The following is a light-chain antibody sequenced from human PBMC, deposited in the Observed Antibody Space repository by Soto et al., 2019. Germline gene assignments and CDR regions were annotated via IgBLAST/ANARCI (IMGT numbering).Light chain of an antibody. Sequence: IQWAQSPSSLSASVGDSVTIACRASQSISSWLAWYQQKPGKAPKLLIYDASSLESGVPSRFSGSGSGTEFTLTISSLQPDDFATYYCQQYNSYSWTFGQGTKVDI. CDR3: QQYNSYSWT. CDR2: DAS. V-gene: IGKV1-5*01. CDR1: QSISSW. J-gene: IGKJ1*01.